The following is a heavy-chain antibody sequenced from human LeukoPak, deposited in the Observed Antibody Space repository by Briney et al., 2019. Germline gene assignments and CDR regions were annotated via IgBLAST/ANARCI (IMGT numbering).Heavy chain of an antibody. CDR1: GFTFSSYS. D-gene: IGHD6-19*01. Sequence: PGGSLRLSCAASGFTFSSYSMNWVRQAPGKGLEWVSSISSSSSYIYYADSVKGRFTISRDNAKNSLYLQMNSLRAEDTAVYYCARGGIAVAGKEFDYWGQGTLVTVSS. CDR2: ISSSSSYI. CDR3: ARGGIAVAGKEFDY. J-gene: IGHJ4*02. V-gene: IGHV3-21*01.